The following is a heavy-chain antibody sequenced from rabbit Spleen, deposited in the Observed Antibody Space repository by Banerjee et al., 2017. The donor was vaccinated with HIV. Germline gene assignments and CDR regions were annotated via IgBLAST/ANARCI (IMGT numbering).Heavy chain of an antibody. V-gene: IGHV1S40*01. CDR2: IATSSSFFT. Sequence: QSLEESAGGLVQPGGSLKLSCKASGFTLSSYYMNWVRQAPGKGLEWIACIATSSSFFTYYASWAKGRFTCSKASSTTVTLQMTSLTAADTATYFCVRDQAGDGDYGPYYLNLWGPGTLVTVS. D-gene: IGHD2-1*01. CDR3: VRDQAGDGDYGPYYLNL. J-gene: IGHJ4*01. CDR1: GFTLSSYY.